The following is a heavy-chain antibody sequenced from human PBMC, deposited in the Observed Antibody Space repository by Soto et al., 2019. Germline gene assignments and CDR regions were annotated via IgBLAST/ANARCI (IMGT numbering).Heavy chain of an antibody. CDR1: GVSISSYY. CDR3: ARGRIAVAGFDY. D-gene: IGHD6-19*01. J-gene: IGHJ4*02. CDR2: IYYSGST. Sequence: SDTLSLTYPVSGVSISSYYWSWIRQPPGKGLEWIGYIYYSGSTNYNPSLKSRVTISVDTSKNQFSLKLSSVTAADTAVYYCARGRIAVAGFDYWGQGTLVTVSS. V-gene: IGHV4-59*01.